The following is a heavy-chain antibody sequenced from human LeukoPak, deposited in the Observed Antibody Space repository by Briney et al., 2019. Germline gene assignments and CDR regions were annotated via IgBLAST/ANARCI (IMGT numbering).Heavy chain of an antibody. J-gene: IGHJ4*02. Sequence: SETLSLTCAVYGGSFSGYYWSWIRQPPGRGLEWIGEINHSGSTNYNPSLKSRVTISVDTSKNQFSLKLSSVTAADTAVYYCARANGVASSYYFDYWGQGTLVTVSS. CDR1: GGSFSGYY. V-gene: IGHV4-34*01. CDR2: INHSGST. CDR3: ARANGVASSYYFDY. D-gene: IGHD2-15*01.